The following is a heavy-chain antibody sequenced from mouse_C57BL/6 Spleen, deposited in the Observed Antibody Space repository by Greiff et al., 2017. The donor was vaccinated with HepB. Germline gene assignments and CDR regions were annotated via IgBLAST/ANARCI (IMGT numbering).Heavy chain of an antibody. J-gene: IGHJ3*01. CDR1: GYTFTDYY. V-gene: IGHV1-26*01. Sequence: EVQLQQSGPELVKPGASVKISCKASGYTFTDYYMNWVKQSHGKSLEWIGDINPNNGGTSYNQKFKGKATLTVDKSSGTAYMELRSLTSEDSAVYYCARSDYYGSSSFAYWGQGTLVTVSA. CDR3: ARSDYYGSSSFAY. D-gene: IGHD1-1*01. CDR2: INPNNGGT.